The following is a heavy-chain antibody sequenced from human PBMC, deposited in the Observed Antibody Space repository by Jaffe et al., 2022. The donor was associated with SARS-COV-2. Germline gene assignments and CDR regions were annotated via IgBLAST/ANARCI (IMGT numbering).Heavy chain of an antibody. Sequence: QVQLQESGPGLVKPSETLSLTCTVSGYSISSGYYWGWIRQPPGKGLEWIGSMYHSGSTFYNASLKSRVTISVDTSKNQFSLKLSSVTAADTAIYYCVRDRGRDGYNLNWFDPWGQGTLVTVSS. CDR3: VRDRGRDGYNLNWFDP. V-gene: IGHV4-38-2*02. J-gene: IGHJ5*02. CDR1: GYSISSGYY. D-gene: IGHD5-12*01. CDR2: MYHSGST.